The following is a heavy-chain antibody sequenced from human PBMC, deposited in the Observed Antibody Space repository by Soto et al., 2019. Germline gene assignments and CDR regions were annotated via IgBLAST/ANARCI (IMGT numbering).Heavy chain of an antibody. J-gene: IGHJ5*02. CDR2: IYYSGGT. V-gene: IGHV4-59*01. D-gene: IGHD1-26*01. CDR3: ARGGARGRYNWFAP. Sequence: SETLSLTCTVSNGSMHSYFWNWIRQAPGKGPEWIGLIYYSGGTNYNPSLKSRVTMSVDLSNNQFSLKLTSVTAADTAVYFCARGGARGRYNWFAPWGQGTLVTSPQ. CDR1: NGSMHSYF.